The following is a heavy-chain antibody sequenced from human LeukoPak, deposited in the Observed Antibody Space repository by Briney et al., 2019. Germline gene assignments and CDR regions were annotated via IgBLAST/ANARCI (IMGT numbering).Heavy chain of an antibody. J-gene: IGHJ4*02. Sequence: PSETLSLTCTVSGYSISNGYYWGWIRQPPGKGLEWVGSIYHRGSTYYNPSLRSRVTMSVDTSKNQFSLKLSSVTAADTAVYYCARDVVAAPGTWDYWGQGTLVTVSS. D-gene: IGHD6-13*01. CDR1: GYSISNGYY. CDR3: ARDVVAAPGTWDY. V-gene: IGHV4-38-2*02. CDR2: IYHRGST.